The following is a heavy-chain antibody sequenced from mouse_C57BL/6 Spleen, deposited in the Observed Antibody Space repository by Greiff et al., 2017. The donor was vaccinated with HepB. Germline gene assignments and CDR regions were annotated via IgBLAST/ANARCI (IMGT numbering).Heavy chain of an antibody. V-gene: IGHV3-6*01. D-gene: IGHD4-1*01. CDR3: ARETAYFDY. J-gene: IGHJ2*01. Sequence: EVQLVESGPGLVKPSQSLSLTCSVPGYSITSGYYWNWIRQFPGNKLEWMGYISYDGSNNYNPSLKNRISITRDTSKNQFFLKLNSVTTEDTATYYCARETAYFDYWGQGTTLTVSS. CDR1: GYSITSGYY. CDR2: ISYDGSN.